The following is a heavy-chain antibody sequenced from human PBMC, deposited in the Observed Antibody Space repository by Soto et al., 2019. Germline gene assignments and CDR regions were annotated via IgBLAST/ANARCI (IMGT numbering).Heavy chain of an antibody. D-gene: IGHD6-13*01. CDR1: GFTFSSYA. J-gene: IGHJ1*01. CDR3: ARGPWSGYSSSSPPFQH. V-gene: IGHV3-30-3*01. Sequence: QVQLVESGGGVVQPGRSLRLSCAASGFTFSSYAMHWVRQAPGKGLEWVAVISYDGSNKYYADSVKGRFTISRDNSKNTLYLQMNSLRAEDTAVYYCARGPWSGYSSSSPPFQHWGQGTLVTVSS. CDR2: ISYDGSNK.